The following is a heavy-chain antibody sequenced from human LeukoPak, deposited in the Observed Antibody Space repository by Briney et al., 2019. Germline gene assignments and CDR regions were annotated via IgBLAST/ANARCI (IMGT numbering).Heavy chain of an antibody. CDR3: ARITMVRGVIIYAGWFDP. CDR2: ISAYNGNT. J-gene: IGHJ5*02. Sequence: ASVKVSCKASGYTFTSYGISWVRQAPGQGLEWMGWISAYNGNTNYAQKLQGRVTMTTDTSTSTAYMDLRSLRSDDTAVYYCARITMVRGVIIYAGWFDPWGQGTLVTVSS. CDR1: GYTFTSYG. V-gene: IGHV1-18*01. D-gene: IGHD3-10*01.